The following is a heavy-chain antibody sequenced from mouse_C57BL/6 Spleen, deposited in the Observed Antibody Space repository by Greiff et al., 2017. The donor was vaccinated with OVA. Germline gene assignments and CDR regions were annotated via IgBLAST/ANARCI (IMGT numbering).Heavy chain of an antibody. CDR3: ASHAMDY. CDR2: ISSGGSYT. J-gene: IGHJ4*01. V-gene: IGHV5-6*01. CDR1: GFTFSSYG. Sequence: EVKVVESGGDLVKPGGSLKLSCAASGFTFSSYGMSWVRQTPDKRLEWVATISSGGSYTYYPDSVKGRFTISRDNAKNTLYLQMSSLKSEDTAMYYCASHAMDYWGQGTSVTVSS.